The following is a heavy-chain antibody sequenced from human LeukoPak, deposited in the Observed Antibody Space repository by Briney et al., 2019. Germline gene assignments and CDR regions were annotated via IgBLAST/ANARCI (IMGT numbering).Heavy chain of an antibody. D-gene: IGHD4-23*01. V-gene: IGHV7-4-1*02. J-gene: IGHJ4*02. CDR3: ACYDCGGY. Sequence: ASVKVSCKASGYTFTNYGINWVRQAPGQGLEWMGWINTNTGSPAYAQAFTGRFVFSLDTSVSTAYLQISSLKAEDTAMYYCACYDCGGYWGQGTLVTVSS. CDR1: GYTFTNYG. CDR2: INTNTGSP.